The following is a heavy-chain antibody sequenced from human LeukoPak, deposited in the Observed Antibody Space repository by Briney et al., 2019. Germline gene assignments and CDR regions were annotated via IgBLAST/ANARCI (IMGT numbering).Heavy chain of an antibody. CDR2: INPNSGGT. CDR1: GYTFTGYY. V-gene: IGHV1-2*02. Sequence: ASVKVSCKASGYTFTGYYMHWVRQAPGQGLEWMGWINPNSGGTNYAQKFQGRVTMTRDTSISTAYMELSRLRSDDTAVYYCAGNVGSGWGSPEKLDYWGQGTLVTVSS. J-gene: IGHJ4*02. CDR3: AGNVGSGWGSPEKLDY. D-gene: IGHD6-19*01.